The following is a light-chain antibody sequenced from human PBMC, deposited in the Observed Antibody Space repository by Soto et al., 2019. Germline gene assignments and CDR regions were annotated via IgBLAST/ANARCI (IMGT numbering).Light chain of an antibody. CDR1: SSNVGSYKL. CDR2: EVN. V-gene: IGLV2-23*02. CDR3: SSSGGSPTYV. Sequence: QSALTLPASVSGSPGQSITISCTGTSSNVGSYKLVSWYQQHPGKAPKLMIFEVNKRPSGVSNRFSGSKSGNTASLTISGLKVEDEADYYCSSSGGSPTYVFGTGTTVTVL. J-gene: IGLJ1*01.